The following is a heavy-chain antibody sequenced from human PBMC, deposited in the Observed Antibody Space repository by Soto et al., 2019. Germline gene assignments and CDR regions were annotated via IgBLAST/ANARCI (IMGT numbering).Heavy chain of an antibody. J-gene: IGHJ6*02. D-gene: IGHD3-10*01. CDR2: IYYSGST. CDR1: GCSISSGGYY. V-gene: IGHV4-31*03. Sequence: PSETLSLTCPVSGCSISSGGYYWSWIRQHPGKGLEWIGYIYYSGSTYYNPSLKSRVTISVDTSKNQFSLKLSSVTAADPAVYYCARKYGSGTYYYYYGMDVWGQGTTVTVSS. CDR3: ARKYGSGTYYYYYGMDV.